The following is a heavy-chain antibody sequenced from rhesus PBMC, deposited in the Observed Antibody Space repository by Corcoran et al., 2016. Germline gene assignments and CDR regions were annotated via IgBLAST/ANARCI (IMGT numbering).Heavy chain of an antibody. V-gene: IGHV4-93*02. CDR3: ARHEDIAAAGRFDV. CDR2: IYGSGGST. J-gene: IGHJ5-1*01. CDR1: GGSISSSNW. D-gene: IGHD6-25*01. Sequence: QVQLQESGPAVVKPSETLSLTCAVSGGSISSSNWWSWIRTSPGKGLEWIGVIYGSGGSTEYNPSLKSRVTISIDTSKNRCSLKLSSVTAAYTAVDYCARHEDIAAAGRFDVWGPGVLVTVSS.